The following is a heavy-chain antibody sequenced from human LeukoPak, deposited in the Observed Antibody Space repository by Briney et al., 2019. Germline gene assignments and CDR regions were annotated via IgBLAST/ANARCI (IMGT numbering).Heavy chain of an antibody. D-gene: IGHD6-13*01. Sequence: GASVKVSCKASGYTFTSYYMHWVRQAPGQGLEWMGIINPSGGSTSYAQKFQGRVTMTRDTSTSTAYMELRSLKSDDTAVYYCARGESLSGIAAGNWFDPWGQGTLVTVSS. V-gene: IGHV1-46*01. CDR3: ARGESLSGIAAGNWFDP. J-gene: IGHJ5*02. CDR1: GYTFTSYY. CDR2: INPSGGST.